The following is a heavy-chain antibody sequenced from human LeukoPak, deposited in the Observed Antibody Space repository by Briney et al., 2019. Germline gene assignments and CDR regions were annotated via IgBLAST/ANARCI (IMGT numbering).Heavy chain of an antibody. D-gene: IGHD4-17*01. V-gene: IGHV4-59*01. J-gene: IGHJ6*03. CDR1: GVSISSYY. CDR3: ARSVFNGDYRWRIRTRLLYMDV. CDR2: IYYSGRT. Sequence: AETLSLTCTVDGVSISSYYWSWLRQPPGKGLEWLGYIYYSGRTNYNPSLKSRVTISVDTSKNQFSQKLSSVTAADTAVYYCARSVFNGDYRWRIRTRLLYMDVWGKGTTVTVSS.